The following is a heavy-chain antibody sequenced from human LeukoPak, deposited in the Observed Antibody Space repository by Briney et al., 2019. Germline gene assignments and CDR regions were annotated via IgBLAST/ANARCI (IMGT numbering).Heavy chain of an antibody. CDR1: GGSISSYY. J-gene: IGHJ4*02. V-gene: IGHV4-59*01. CDR2: IYYSGST. D-gene: IGHD3-22*01. CDR3: AREYYGSSGYYNDY. Sequence: SSETLSLTCTVSGGSISSYYWSWIRQPPGKGLEWICYIYYSGSTNYNPSLKSRVTISVDTSKNQFSLKLSSVTAADTAVYYCAREYYGSSGYYNDYWGQGALVTVSS.